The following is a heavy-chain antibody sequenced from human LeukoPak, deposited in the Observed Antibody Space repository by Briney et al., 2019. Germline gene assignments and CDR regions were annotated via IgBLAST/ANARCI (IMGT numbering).Heavy chain of an antibody. CDR3: AKATEKFYDSRNDY. V-gene: IGHV3-9*01. CDR2: ISWNSGSR. Sequence: GGSLRLSCAASGFTFDDYAMHWVRQAPGKGLEWVSGISWNSGSRGYAASVKGRFTISRDNAKNSLYLQMNSLRAEDTALYYCAKATEKFYDSRNDYWGQGTLVTVSS. J-gene: IGHJ4*02. CDR1: GFTFDDYA. D-gene: IGHD3-22*01.